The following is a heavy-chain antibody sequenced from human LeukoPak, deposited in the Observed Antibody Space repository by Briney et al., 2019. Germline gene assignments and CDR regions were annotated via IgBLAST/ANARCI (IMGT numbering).Heavy chain of an antibody. CDR3: ARESGYYDSSGGWYFDY. J-gene: IGHJ4*02. V-gene: IGHV4-38-2*02. Sequence: SETLSLTCAVSGYSISSGYYWGWIRQPPGKGLEWLGSISHGGSTYHNPSLKSRVTISVDTSKNQFSLRLRSVTAADTAVYYCARESGYYDSSGGWYFDYWGQGTLVTVSS. CDR1: GYSISSGYY. CDR2: ISHGGST. D-gene: IGHD3-22*01.